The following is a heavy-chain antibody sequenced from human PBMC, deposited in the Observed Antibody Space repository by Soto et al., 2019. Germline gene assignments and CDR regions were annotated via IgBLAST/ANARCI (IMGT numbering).Heavy chain of an antibody. J-gene: IGHJ6*02. CDR3: ARQVAVAGLYYYYGMDV. V-gene: IGHV5-51*01. CDR1: GYSFTSYW. Sequence: GESLKISCKGSGYSFTSYWIGWVRQMPGKGLEWMGIIYPGDSDTRYSPSFQGQVTISADKSISTAYLQWSSLKASDTAMYYCARQVAVAGLYYYYGMDVWGQGTTVTVSS. CDR2: IYPGDSDT. D-gene: IGHD6-19*01.